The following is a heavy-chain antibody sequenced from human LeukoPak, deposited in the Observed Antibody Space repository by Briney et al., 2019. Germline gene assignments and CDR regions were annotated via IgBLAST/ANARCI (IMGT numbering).Heavy chain of an antibody. CDR1: GGSFSGYY. Sequence: PSETLSLTCAVYGGSFSGYYWSWIRQPPGKGLEWIGYIYYSGSTNYNPSLKSRVTISVDTSKNQFSLKLSSVTAADTAVYYCARNYAGTALLHNWFDPWGQGTLVTVSS. J-gene: IGHJ5*02. V-gene: IGHV4-59*01. CDR2: IYYSGST. D-gene: IGHD6-13*01. CDR3: ARNYAGTALLHNWFDP.